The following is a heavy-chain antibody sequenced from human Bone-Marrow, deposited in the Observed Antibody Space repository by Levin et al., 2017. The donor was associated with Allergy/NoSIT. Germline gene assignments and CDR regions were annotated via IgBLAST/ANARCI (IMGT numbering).Heavy chain of an antibody. CDR2: ISSGGATM. J-gene: IGHJ4*02. CDR3: VRGTATPDY. Sequence: PGGSLRLSCATSGFTFSIYYMSWIRQAPGKGLEWVSYISSGGATMYYVDSVRGRFTISRDDAKDSLYLHMNSLRAEDTAVYYCVRGTATPDYWGQGTLVTVSS. V-gene: IGHV3-11*01. D-gene: IGHD6-25*01. CDR1: GFTFSIYY.